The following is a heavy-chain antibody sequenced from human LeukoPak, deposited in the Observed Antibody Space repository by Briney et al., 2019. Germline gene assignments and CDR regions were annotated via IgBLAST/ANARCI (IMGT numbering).Heavy chain of an antibody. CDR1: GLTVSSSY. V-gene: IGHV3-53*01. Sequence: GGSLRLSCAASGLTVSSSYMSWVRQAPGKGLEWVSVLYSGGNTYYADSVKGRFTISRDNSKNTLYLQMNSLRGEDTAVYYCARGHIAVAGFCGAGPSDYWGQGTLVTVSS. CDR3: ARGHIAVAGFCGAGPSDY. J-gene: IGHJ4*02. D-gene: IGHD6-19*01. CDR2: LYSGGNT.